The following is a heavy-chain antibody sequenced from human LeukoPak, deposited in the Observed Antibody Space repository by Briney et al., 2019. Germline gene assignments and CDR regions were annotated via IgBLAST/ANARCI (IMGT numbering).Heavy chain of an antibody. CDR3: ARDQQWELKALDY. CDR1: EYTFTDYY. D-gene: IGHD1-26*01. J-gene: IGHJ4*02. Sequence: GASVKVSCKVSEYTFTDYYMHWVRQAPGQGPEWMGWINPNSGGTNYAQKFQGRVTMTRDTSISTAYMELSRLRSDDTAVYYCARDQQWELKALDYWGQGTLVTVSS. V-gene: IGHV1-2*02. CDR2: INPNSGGT.